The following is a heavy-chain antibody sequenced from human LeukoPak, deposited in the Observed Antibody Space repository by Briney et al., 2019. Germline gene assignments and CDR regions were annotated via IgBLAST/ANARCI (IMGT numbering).Heavy chain of an antibody. V-gene: IGHV4-30-2*01. CDR1: GGSISSGGYS. J-gene: IGHJ4*02. Sequence: SQTLSLTCAVSGGSISSGGYSWSWIRQPPGKGLEWIGYIYHSGSTYYNPSLKSRVTISVDRSKNQFSLKLSSVTAADTAVYYRARKTYDILTGYYGPLIDWGQGTLVTVSS. CDR2: IYHSGST. D-gene: IGHD3-9*01. CDR3: ARKTYDILTGYYGPLID.